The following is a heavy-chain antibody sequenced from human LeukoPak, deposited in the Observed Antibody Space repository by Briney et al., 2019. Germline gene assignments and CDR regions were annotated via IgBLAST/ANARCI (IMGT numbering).Heavy chain of an antibody. V-gene: IGHV4-59*08. D-gene: IGHD3-10*01. CDR2: VHYSGIT. CDR3: ASSGNYYFTLDY. Sequence: SETLSLTCSVSGGPISNYYWSWVRQPPGKGLGWIGYVHYSGITKYNPSVKSRVTISLDTSSSQFSLKLSSVTAADTAVYYCASSGNYYFTLDYWGQGTLVTVSS. J-gene: IGHJ4*02. CDR1: GGPISNYY.